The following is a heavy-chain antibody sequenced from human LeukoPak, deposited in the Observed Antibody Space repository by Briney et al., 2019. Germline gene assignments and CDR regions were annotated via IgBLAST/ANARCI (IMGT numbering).Heavy chain of an antibody. J-gene: IGHJ4*02. CDR1: GYTFTSYG. CDR3: ARISNWGFYFDY. Sequence: ASVKVSCKASGYTFTSYGISWVRQAPGQGLEWMGIINPSGGSTSYAQKFQGRVTMTRDTSTSTVYMELSSLRSEDTAVYYCARISNWGFYFDYWGQGTLVTVSS. D-gene: IGHD7-27*01. V-gene: IGHV1-46*01. CDR2: INPSGGST.